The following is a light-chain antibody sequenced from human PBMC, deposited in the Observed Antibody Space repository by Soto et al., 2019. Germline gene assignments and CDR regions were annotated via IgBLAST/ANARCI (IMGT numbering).Light chain of an antibody. Sequence: DIQMTQSPSILSASVGDRVTITCRASQSISSWLAWYQQKPGKAPKLLIYDASTLESGVPSRFIGSGSGTKFTLTISSLQPADFATYYCQQYDNYSQTFGQGTKLEIK. CDR3: QQYDNYSQT. CDR1: QSISSW. J-gene: IGKJ2*01. CDR2: DAS. V-gene: IGKV1-5*01.